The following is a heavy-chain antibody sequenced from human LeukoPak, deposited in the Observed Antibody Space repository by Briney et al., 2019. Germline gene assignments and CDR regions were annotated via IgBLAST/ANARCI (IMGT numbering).Heavy chain of an antibody. CDR2: ISGTGGST. CDR3: AKDTASFDW. Sequence: GGSLRLSCAASGFTFRTSDMSWVRQAPGKGLDGVSVISGTGGSTYYADSVKGRFTISRDYSKNTLYLQMNSLRAEDTAVYYCAKDTASFDWWGQGTLVTVSS. D-gene: IGHD4-17*01. CDR1: GFTFRTSD. J-gene: IGHJ4*02. V-gene: IGHV3-23*01.